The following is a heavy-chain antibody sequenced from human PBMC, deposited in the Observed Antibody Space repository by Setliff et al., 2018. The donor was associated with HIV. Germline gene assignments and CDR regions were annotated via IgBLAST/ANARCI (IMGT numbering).Heavy chain of an antibody. J-gene: IGHJ5*02. V-gene: IGHV1-69*10. Sequence: ASVKVSCKASGGTFSSYAISWVRQAPGQGLEWMGGIIPILGIANYAQKFQGRVTITADKSTSTAYMELRSLRSDDTAVYYCARGGADWFDPWGQGTLVTVSS. CDR2: IIPILGIA. CDR1: GGTFSSYA. CDR3: ARGGADWFDP.